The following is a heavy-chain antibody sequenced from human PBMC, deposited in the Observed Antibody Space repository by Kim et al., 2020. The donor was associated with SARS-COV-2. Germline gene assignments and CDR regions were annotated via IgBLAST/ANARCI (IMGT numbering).Heavy chain of an antibody. CDR1: GGSFSGYY. Sequence: SETLSLTCAVYGGSFSGYYWSWIRQPPGKGLEWIGEINHSGSTNYNPSLKSRVTISVDTSKNQFSLKLSSVTAADTAVYYCARLRRGTIFGVVILPKYY. D-gene: IGHD3-3*01. CDR3: ARLRRGTIFGVVILPKYY. V-gene: IGHV4-34*01. CDR2: INHSGST. J-gene: IGHJ6*03.